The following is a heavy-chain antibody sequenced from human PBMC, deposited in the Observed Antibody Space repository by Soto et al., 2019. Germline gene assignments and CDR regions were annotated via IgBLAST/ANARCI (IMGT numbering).Heavy chain of an antibody. CDR2: ISYDGSDK. J-gene: IGHJ4*02. Sequence: QVQLVESGGGVVQPGRSLRLSCAASGFPFTSYGMHWVREGPDKGLEWVAIISYDGSDKYYADSVKGRFTISRDNSKNTLYLQMNSLRPEDTALYYCVGGQYYFGYRGQGTLVIVSS. CDR3: VGGQYYFGY. D-gene: IGHD3-10*01. V-gene: IGHV3-30*03. CDR1: GFPFTSYG.